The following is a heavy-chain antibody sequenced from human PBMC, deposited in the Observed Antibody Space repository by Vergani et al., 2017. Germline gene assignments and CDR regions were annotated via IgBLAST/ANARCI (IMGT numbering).Heavy chain of an antibody. D-gene: IGHD2-15*01. CDR1: GFTFSSYA. CDR3: AKDQGVDIVVVVGAGTTYFDL. J-gene: IGHJ2*01. V-gene: IGHV3-23*01. CDR2: IGGSGGNT. Sequence: EVQLLESGGGLVQPGGSLRLSCAASGFTFSSYAMSWVRQAPGKGLEWVSGIGGSGGNTYNADSVKGRFTISRDNSKNKLYLQRHSLRAEDTAVNYCAKDQGVDIVVVVGAGTTYFDLWGRGTRVTVSP.